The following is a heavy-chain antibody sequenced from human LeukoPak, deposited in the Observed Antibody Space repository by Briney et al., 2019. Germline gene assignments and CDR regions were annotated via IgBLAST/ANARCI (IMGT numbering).Heavy chain of an antibody. CDR1: GYTFTVYY. CDR2: INPNSGGT. D-gene: IGHD3-3*01. CDR3: ARDLDYDFWSGYHPFDY. V-gene: IGHV1-2*02. Sequence: ASVKVSCKASGYTFTVYYMHCVRQAPGQGREWMGWINPNSGGTNYAQKFQGRVTITRDTSISTAYMELRRLRSDDTAVYYCARDLDYDFWSGYHPFDYWGQGTLVTVSS. J-gene: IGHJ4*02.